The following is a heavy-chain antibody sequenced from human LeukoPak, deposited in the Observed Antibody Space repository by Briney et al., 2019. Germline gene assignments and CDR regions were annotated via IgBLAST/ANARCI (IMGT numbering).Heavy chain of an antibody. J-gene: IGHJ4*02. Sequence: PGGSLRLSCAASGFTFSSFGMHWVRQAPGKGLEWVALIWYDGSNKYYADSVKGRFTISRDNSKNTLYLQMNSLRAEDTAVYYCAREGGEENWGQGTLVTVSS. CDR1: GFTFSSFG. D-gene: IGHD3-16*01. V-gene: IGHV3-33*01. CDR3: AREGGEEN. CDR2: IWYDGSNK.